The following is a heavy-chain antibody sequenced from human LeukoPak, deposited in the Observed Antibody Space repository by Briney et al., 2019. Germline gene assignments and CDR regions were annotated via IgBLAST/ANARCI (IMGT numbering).Heavy chain of an antibody. V-gene: IGHV4-59*01. CDR3: ARDSGWFGELHDAFDI. Sequence: SETLSLTCTVSGGSISSYYWSWIRQPPGKGLEWIGYIYYSGSTNYNPSLKSRVTISVDTSKNQFSLKLSSVTAADTAVYYCARDSGWFGELHDAFDIWGQGTMVTVSS. D-gene: IGHD3-10*01. J-gene: IGHJ3*02. CDR1: GGSISSYY. CDR2: IYYSGST.